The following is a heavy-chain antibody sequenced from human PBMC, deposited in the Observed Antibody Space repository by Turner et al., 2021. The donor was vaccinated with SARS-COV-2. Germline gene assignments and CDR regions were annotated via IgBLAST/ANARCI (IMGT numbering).Heavy chain of an antibody. Sequence: QLQLHVSRPGLVKPSETLSLTCTVSGGSISSRSYYWGWFRQPPGKGLEWFGSIYYSGSTYYNPSLKSRVTISVDTSKNQFSLKLSSVTAADTAVYYCARQHYRDGYTGFDYWSQGTLVTVSS. CDR3: ARQHYRDGYTGFDY. CDR2: IYYSGST. CDR1: GGSISSRSYY. J-gene: IGHJ4*02. D-gene: IGHD5-12*01. V-gene: IGHV4-39*01.